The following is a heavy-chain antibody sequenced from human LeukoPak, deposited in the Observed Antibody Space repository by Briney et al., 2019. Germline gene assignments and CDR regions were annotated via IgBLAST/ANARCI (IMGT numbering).Heavy chain of an antibody. D-gene: IGHD2-2*01. CDR2: INWSGGST. CDR1: GFAFDEHG. V-gene: IGHV3-20*04. Sequence: GGSLRLSCTASGFAFDEHGMSWVRHAPGKGLEWVSGINWSGGSTVYADPLRGRFTISRDNAKNSLYLQMDSLRAEDTALYYCARAPITSPFYFDYWGQGTLVTVSS. CDR3: ARAPITSPFYFDY. J-gene: IGHJ4*02.